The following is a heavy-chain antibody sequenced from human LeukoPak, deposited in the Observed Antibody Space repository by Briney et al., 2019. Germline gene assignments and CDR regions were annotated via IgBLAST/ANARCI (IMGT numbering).Heavy chain of an antibody. CDR2: MSYSGST. Sequence: GSLRLSCAASGFTFSSFEMKWVRQPPGKGLEWIGSMSYSGSTFYNPSLKSRVTISVDASKNQFSLRLSSVAAADTAVYYCARTLRYFDWLPAGETDYWGQGTLVTVSS. J-gene: IGHJ4*02. D-gene: IGHD3-9*01. CDR3: ARTLRYFDWLPAGETDY. V-gene: IGHV4-39*01. CDR1: GFTFSSFE.